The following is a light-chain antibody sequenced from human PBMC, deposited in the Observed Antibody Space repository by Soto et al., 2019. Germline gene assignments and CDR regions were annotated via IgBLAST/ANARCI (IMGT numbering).Light chain of an antibody. CDR1: QSVSNNY. J-gene: IGKJ1*01. CDR2: GAS. CDR3: QQYGSSGT. Sequence: TVLTQSPSTLSLSHGERATLSCRASQSVSNNYLAWYQQKPGQAPRLLIYGASNRATGIPDRFSGSGSGTDFTLTISRLEPEDFAVYYCQQYGSSGTFGQGTKVDI. V-gene: IGKV3-20*01.